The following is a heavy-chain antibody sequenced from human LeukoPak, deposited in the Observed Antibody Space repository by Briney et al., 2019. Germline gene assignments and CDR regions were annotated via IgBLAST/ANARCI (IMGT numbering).Heavy chain of an antibody. V-gene: IGHV4-4*07. J-gene: IGHJ4*02. CDR1: GDSISIYY. CDR3: ARTRGGDYAHFDY. D-gene: IGHD4-17*01. CDR2: IYSSGSA. Sequence: PSETLSLTCTVSGDSISIYYWSWVRQPAGKGLEWIGRIYSSGSANYNPSLKNRVNMSVDTSKNQFSLNPTSVTAADTAVYYCARTRGGDYAHFDYWGQGTLVTVSS.